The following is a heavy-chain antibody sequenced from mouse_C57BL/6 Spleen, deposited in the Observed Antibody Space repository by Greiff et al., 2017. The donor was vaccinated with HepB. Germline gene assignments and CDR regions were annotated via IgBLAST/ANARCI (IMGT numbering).Heavy chain of an antibody. CDR2: IDPSASET. Sequence: QVQLQQPGAELVRPGSSVKLSCKASGYTFTSYWMHWVKQRPIQGLEWIGNIDPSASETHYNQKFKDKATLTVDKSSSTAYMQLSSLTSEDAAVYYCAREGISQPHWYFDVWGTGTTVTVSS. V-gene: IGHV1-52*01. CDR1: GYTFTSYW. J-gene: IGHJ1*03. D-gene: IGHD6-1*01. CDR3: AREGISQPHWYFDV.